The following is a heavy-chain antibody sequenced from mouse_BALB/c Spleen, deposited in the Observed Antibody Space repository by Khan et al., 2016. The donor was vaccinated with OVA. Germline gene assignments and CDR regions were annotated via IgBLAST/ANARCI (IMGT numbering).Heavy chain of an antibody. CDR3: ARIYGSDFDY. J-gene: IGHJ2*01. CDR1: GYSFTGYF. CDR2: INPHIGET. D-gene: IGHD1-1*01. Sequence: VQLQESGPELVKPGASVKISCKASGYSFTGYFMNWVMQSHGKSLEWIGRINPHIGETFYNQKFKGKATLTVDESSSTAHMELRSLASEDSAVYYWARIYGSDFDYWGQGTTLTVSS. V-gene: IGHV1-20*02.